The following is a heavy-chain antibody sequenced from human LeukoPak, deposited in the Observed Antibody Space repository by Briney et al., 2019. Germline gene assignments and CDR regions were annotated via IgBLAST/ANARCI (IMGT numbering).Heavy chain of an antibody. CDR1: GFTFSSYS. CDR2: ISSSSSYI. J-gene: IGHJ4*02. V-gene: IGHV3-21*04. CDR3: AKGSMIVVVTLTDY. D-gene: IGHD3-22*01. Sequence: GGSLRLSCAASGFTFSSYSMNWVRQAPGKGLEWVSSISSSSSYIYYADSVKGRFTISRDNSKNTLYLQMNSLRAEDTAVYYCAKGSMIVVVTLTDYWGQGTLVIVSS.